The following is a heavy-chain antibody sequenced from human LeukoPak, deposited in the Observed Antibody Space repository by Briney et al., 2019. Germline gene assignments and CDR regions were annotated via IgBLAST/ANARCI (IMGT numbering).Heavy chain of an antibody. Sequence: GGSLRLSCVVSGFTFSESWMSWVRQAPGKGLEWVSAISGSGGSTYYADSVKGRFTISRDNSKNTLYLQMNSLRAEDMAVYYCAKDRENIVVVVAAFDYWGQGTLVTVSS. CDR2: ISGSGGST. D-gene: IGHD2-15*01. CDR3: AKDRENIVVVVAAFDY. V-gene: IGHV3-23*01. CDR1: GFTFSESW. J-gene: IGHJ4*02.